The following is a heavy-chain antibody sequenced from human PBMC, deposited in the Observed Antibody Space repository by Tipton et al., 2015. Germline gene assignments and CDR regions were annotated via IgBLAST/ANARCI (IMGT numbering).Heavy chain of an antibody. D-gene: IGHD2-21*01. Sequence: TLSLTCTVSGASLSNYYWNWIRQPPGKELEWIGYIQYSGSTNYNPSLKSRVTISVDTSKTQFSLNMSSVTASDTAVYYCARRCGADCYWGYYFDHWGQGTLVNGSS. CDR2: IQYSGST. J-gene: IGHJ4*02. CDR3: ARRCGADCYWGYYFDH. CDR1: GASLSNYY. V-gene: IGHV4-59*01.